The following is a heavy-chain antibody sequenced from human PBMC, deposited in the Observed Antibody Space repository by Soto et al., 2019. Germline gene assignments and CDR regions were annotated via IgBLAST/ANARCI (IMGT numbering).Heavy chain of an antibody. J-gene: IGHJ3*02. Sequence: EVQLVESGGGLVQPGGSLRLSCAASGFAFSSYWMSWVRQAPGKGLEWVASIKQDGSEKYYMDSVKGRFTISRDSAKNSLYLQMNSLRAEDTAVFYCARVGILALYYAFDIWGQGTMVTVSS. D-gene: IGHD2-15*01. CDR2: IKQDGSEK. V-gene: IGHV3-7*01. CDR1: GFAFSSYW. CDR3: ARVGILALYYAFDI.